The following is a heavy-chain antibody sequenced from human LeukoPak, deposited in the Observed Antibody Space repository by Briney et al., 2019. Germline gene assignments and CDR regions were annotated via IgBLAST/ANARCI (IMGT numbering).Heavy chain of an antibody. CDR2: IYYRGST. CDR1: GDSISSSSYY. Sequence: SETLSLTCTVSGDSISSSSYYWGWIRQPPGKGLEWIGSIYYRGSTYYNPSLKSRVTISVDTSKNQFSLKLSSVTAADTAVYYCARVSGDSRTPIPGSIAAAGKLGASGHFDYWGQGTLVTVSS. D-gene: IGHD6-13*01. CDR3: ARVSGDSRTPIPGSIAAAGKLGASGHFDY. J-gene: IGHJ4*02. V-gene: IGHV4-39*07.